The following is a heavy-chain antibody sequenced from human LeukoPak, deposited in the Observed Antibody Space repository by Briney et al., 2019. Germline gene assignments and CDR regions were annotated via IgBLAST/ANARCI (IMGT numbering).Heavy chain of an antibody. Sequence: PGGSLRLSCAASGFTFSSYTMNWVRQAPGKGLEWVSSISSSSTYIYYADSVKGRFTISRDNAKNSLYLQMNSLRAEDTAVYYCARTTVTSYFYYYMDVWGKGTRSPSP. CDR2: ISSSSTYI. CDR1: GFTFSSYT. V-gene: IGHV3-21*01. J-gene: IGHJ6*03. D-gene: IGHD4-17*01. CDR3: ARTTVTSYFYYYMDV.